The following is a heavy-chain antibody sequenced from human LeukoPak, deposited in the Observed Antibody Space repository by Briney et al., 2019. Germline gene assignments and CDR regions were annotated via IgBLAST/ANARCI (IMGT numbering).Heavy chain of an antibody. CDR3: AKRMYYYDTGAYLDY. D-gene: IGHD3-22*01. V-gene: IGHV3-23*01. CDR1: GFTFSNYA. CDR2: ISGSGGST. Sequence: GGSLRLSCAASGFTFSNYAMNWVRQAPGKGLEWVSAISGSGGSTYYADSVKGRFTISRDNSKNTLYLQMNSLRAEDTAVYYCAKRMYYYDTGAYLDYWGQGTLVTVSS. J-gene: IGHJ4*02.